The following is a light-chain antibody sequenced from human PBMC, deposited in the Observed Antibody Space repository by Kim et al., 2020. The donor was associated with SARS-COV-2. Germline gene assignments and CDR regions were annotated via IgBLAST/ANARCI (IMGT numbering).Light chain of an antibody. CDR3: QQYNGWPRT. Sequence: VSPGERATLSCRASQSVSSNLVWYQQKPGQAPRLLIYGASTRATGIPARFSGSGSGTDFTLTISSLQSEDFAVYYCQQYNGWPRTFGQGTKVDIK. J-gene: IGKJ1*01. CDR2: GAS. CDR1: QSVSSN. V-gene: IGKV3-15*01.